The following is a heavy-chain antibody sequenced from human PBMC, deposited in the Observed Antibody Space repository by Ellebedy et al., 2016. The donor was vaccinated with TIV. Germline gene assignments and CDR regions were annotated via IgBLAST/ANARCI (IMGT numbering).Heavy chain of an antibody. CDR3: ASPGLASLLFYHLDH. V-gene: IGHV3-30-3*01. Sequence: PGGSLRLSCAVSGFTFSRHALHWVRQAPGKGLEWVAVMSYDGNNKFYADSVKGRFIVSRDTSKNTLFLQMNSLKVEDSAVYYCASPGLASLLFYHLDHWGQGTLVTVSS. D-gene: IGHD3-16*02. CDR2: MSYDGNNK. J-gene: IGHJ4*02. CDR1: GFTFSRHA.